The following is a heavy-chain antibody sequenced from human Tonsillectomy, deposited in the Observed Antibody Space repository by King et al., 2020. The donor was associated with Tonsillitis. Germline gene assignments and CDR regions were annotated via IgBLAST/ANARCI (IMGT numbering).Heavy chain of an antibody. D-gene: IGHD2-15*01. CDR2: ISAYNGNT. CDR1: GYTFTSYG. CDR3: AREPRTYCSGGSRYDRRRNFDY. J-gene: IGHJ4*02. V-gene: IGHV1-18*01. Sequence: QLVQSGAEVKKPGASVKVSCKASGYTFTSYGISWVRQAPGQGLEWMGWISAYNGNTNYAQKLQGRVTMTTDTSTSTAYMELRSLRSDDTAGYYCAREPRTYCSGGSRYDRRRNFDYWGQGTLVTVSS.